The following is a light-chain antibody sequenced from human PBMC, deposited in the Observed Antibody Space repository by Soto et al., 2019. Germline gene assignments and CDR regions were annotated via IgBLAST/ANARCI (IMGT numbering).Light chain of an antibody. Sequence: QPVLTQPPSASGTPGQRVTISCSGSNSNIGSNALNWYRQLPGTAPKLLMFSNHLRPSGVPDRFSGSKSGTSASLAISGLQSEDEADYYCATWDDNLHGPVFGGGTKLTVL. V-gene: IGLV1-44*01. J-gene: IGLJ3*02. CDR1: NSNIGSNA. CDR3: ATWDDNLHGPV. CDR2: SNH.